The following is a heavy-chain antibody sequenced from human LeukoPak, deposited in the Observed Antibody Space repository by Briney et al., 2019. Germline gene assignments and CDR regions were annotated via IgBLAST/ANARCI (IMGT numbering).Heavy chain of an antibody. D-gene: IGHD6-6*01. V-gene: IGHV3-74*01. CDR1: GFTFSTYA. Sequence: GGSLRLSCAASGFTFSTYAMSWVRQAPGKGLEWVSRINSDGSSTSYADSVKGRFTISRDNAKNTLYLQMNSLRAEDTAVYYCARGLSGYSSSLGYWGQGTLVTVSS. CDR3: ARGLSGYSSSLGY. CDR2: INSDGSST. J-gene: IGHJ4*02.